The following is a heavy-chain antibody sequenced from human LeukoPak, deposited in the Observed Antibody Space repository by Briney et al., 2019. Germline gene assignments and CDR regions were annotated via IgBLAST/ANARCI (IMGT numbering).Heavy chain of an antibody. CDR2: IYSGGST. CDR3: ARVTGRYWTKRSYYFDY. V-gene: IGHV3-66*01. J-gene: IGHJ4*02. CDR1: GFTFSSYA. D-gene: IGHD1-26*01. Sequence: GGSLRLSCAASGFTFSSYAMHWVRQAPGKGLEWVSVIYSGGSTYYADSVKGRFTISRDNSKNTLYLQMNSLRAEDTAVYYCARVTGRYWTKRSYYFDYWGQGTLVTVSS.